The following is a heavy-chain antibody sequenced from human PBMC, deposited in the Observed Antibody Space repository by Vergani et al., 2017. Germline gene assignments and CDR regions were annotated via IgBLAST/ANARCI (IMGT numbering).Heavy chain of an antibody. D-gene: IGHD5-12*01. V-gene: IGHV3-30*18. CDR3: AKDGDSGYYFDY. J-gene: IGHJ4*02. Sequence: VQLLESGGGLVQPGGSLRLSCAASGFTFSSYAMSWVRQAPGKGLEWVAVISYDGSNKYYADSVKGRFTISRDNSKNTLYLQMNSLRAEDTAVYYCAKDGDSGYYFDYWGQGTLVTVSS. CDR1: GFTFSSYA. CDR2: ISYDGSNK.